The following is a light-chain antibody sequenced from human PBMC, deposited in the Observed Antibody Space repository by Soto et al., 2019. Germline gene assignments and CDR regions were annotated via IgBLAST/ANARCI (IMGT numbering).Light chain of an antibody. CDR3: QQSGSSPLT. CDR2: GAS. J-gene: IGKJ4*01. Sequence: EIVLTQSPGTLSLAPGERATLSCRASQSVSSRYVAWYQQNPGQAPRLVIYGASSRATGIPDRFSGSGSGTDFTLTISRLEPEDFAVYYCQQSGSSPLTFGGGTKVEIK. V-gene: IGKV3-20*01. CDR1: QSVSSRY.